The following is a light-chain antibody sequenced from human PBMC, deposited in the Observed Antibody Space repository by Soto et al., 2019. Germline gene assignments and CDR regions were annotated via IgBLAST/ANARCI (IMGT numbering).Light chain of an antibody. J-gene: IGLJ3*02. CDR3: HSYDSSAHWV. CDR1: SSDVGGYNY. Sequence: QSALTQPASVSGSPGQSITISCTGTSSDVGGYNYVSWYQQHPGKAPKLMIYAVTDRPSGVSSRFSGSKSGNTASLTISGLQAEDEADYYCHSYDSSAHWVFGGGTKLTVL. CDR2: AVT. V-gene: IGLV2-14*01.